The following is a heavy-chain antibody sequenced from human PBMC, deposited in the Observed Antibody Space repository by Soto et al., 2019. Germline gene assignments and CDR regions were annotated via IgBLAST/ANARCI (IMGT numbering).Heavy chain of an antibody. CDR3: AGDVGNFYYAMAV. D-gene: IGHD7-27*01. CDR2: IWYDGNDK. Sequence: QVQLVESGGGVVQPGRSLRLSCAASGFTFSSYGMHWVRQAPGKGLEWVAVIWYDGNDKYYADSVKGQFTISRDSSRNELFLQTRTLRAEDTAVYYCAGDVGNFYYAMAVWGQGTTVTVSS. CDR1: GFTFSSYG. V-gene: IGHV3-33*01. J-gene: IGHJ6*02.